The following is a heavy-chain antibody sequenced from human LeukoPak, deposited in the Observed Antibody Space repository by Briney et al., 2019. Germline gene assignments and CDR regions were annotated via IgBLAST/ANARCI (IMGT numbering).Heavy chain of an antibody. Sequence: PSETLSRTCTVSGDPFSSYYWSWIRQPPGKGLEWIGYMYYSGSPNSNPSLKSRVTISVDTSKNQFSLKLASVTAADTAVYYCARQGCSGGSCLDAFDIWGQGTMVTVSS. CDR1: GDPFSSYY. V-gene: IGHV4-59*08. J-gene: IGHJ3*02. D-gene: IGHD2-15*01. CDR3: ARQGCSGGSCLDAFDI. CDR2: MYYSGSP.